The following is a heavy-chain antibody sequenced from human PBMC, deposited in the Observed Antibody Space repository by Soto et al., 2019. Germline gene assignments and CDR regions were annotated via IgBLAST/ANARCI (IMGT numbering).Heavy chain of an antibody. CDR3: AHNNYYGSGSVY. J-gene: IGHJ4*02. CDR1: GFSLNTRGVG. D-gene: IGHD3-10*01. Sequence: QITLKESGPTLVKPTQTLTLTCAFSGFSLNTRGVGVGWIRQPPGKALEWLALIYWDNDKRYSPSLKSRLTITKDTPNSHVVLMMTDMDPVDTATYYCAHNNYYGSGSVYWGQGTLVTVSS. V-gene: IGHV2-5*02. CDR2: IYWDNDK.